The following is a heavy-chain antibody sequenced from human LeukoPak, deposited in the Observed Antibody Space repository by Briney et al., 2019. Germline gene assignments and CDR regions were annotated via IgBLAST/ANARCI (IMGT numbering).Heavy chain of an antibody. CDR2: IRYDGSNK. CDR3: ARETPRRGETRDGYR. V-gene: IGHV3-30*02. CDR1: GFTFSSYG. Sequence: QPGGSLRLSCAASGFTFSSYGMHWVRQAPGKGLEWVAFIRYDGSNKYYADSVKGRFTISRDNSKNTLYLQMNSLRVEDTAVYYCARETPRRGETRDGYRWGQGTVVTVSS. J-gene: IGHJ4*02. D-gene: IGHD5-24*01.